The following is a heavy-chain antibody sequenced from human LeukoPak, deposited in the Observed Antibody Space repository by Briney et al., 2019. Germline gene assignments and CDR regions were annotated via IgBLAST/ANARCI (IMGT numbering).Heavy chain of an antibody. J-gene: IGHJ4*02. V-gene: IGHV1-2*06. D-gene: IGHD5-18*01. CDR3: ETLYSYGYFDY. CDR1: GYTFTGYY. Sequence: VASVKVSCKASGYTFTGYYMHWVRQAPGQGLEWMGRINPNSGGTNYAQKFQGRVTMTRDTSISTAYMELSRLRSDDTAVYYCETLYSYGYFDYWGQGTLVTVSS. CDR2: INPNSGGT.